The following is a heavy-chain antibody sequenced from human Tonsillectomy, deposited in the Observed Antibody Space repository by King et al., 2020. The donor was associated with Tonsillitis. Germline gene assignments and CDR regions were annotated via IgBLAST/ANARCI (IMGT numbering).Heavy chain of an antibody. J-gene: IGHJ6*02. CDR1: AFTFSIYS. D-gene: IGHD1-26*01. CDR2: ISRSSSYI. Sequence: VQLVESGGGLVKPGGSLRLSCAASAFTFSIYSMNWVPQAPGKGLEWVSSISRSSSYIYYADSVKGRFTISRDNAKNSLYLQMNSLRAEDTAVYYCARGSPTSAQSGSYPAVGMDVWGQGTTVTVSS. V-gene: IGHV3-21*01. CDR3: ARGSPTSAQSGSYPAVGMDV.